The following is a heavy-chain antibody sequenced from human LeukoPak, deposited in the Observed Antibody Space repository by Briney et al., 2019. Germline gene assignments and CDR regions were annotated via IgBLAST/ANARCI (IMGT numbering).Heavy chain of an antibody. CDR1: GVTFSSYW. J-gene: IGHJ4*02. CDR2: IKEDGSEK. Sequence: GGSLRLSCAASGVTFSSYWMSWVRQAPGKGLEWVANIKEDGSEKYYVDSVKGRFTISRDNAKNSLYLQMNSLRAEDTAVYYCARALPDTPFDYWGPGTLVTVSS. V-gene: IGHV3-7*01. CDR3: ARALPDTPFDY. D-gene: IGHD5-18*01.